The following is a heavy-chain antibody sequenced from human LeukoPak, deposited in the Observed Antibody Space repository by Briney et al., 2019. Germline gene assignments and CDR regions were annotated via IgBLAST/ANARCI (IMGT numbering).Heavy chain of an antibody. CDR2: ISSTSITI. CDR3: ARDPELRVAMDAFDI. J-gene: IGHJ3*02. D-gene: IGHD5-12*01. V-gene: IGHV3-48*01. CDR1: GFTFSSYS. Sequence: PGGSLRLSCAASGFTFSSYSMNWVRQAPGKGLEWVSYISSTSITIYYADSVKGRFTISRDNAKNSLYLQMNSLRAEDTAVYYCARDPELRVAMDAFDIWGQGTMVTVSS.